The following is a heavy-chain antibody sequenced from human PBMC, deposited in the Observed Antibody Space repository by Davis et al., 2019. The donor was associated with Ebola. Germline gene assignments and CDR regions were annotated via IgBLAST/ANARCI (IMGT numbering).Heavy chain of an antibody. J-gene: IGHJ4*02. CDR1: GFTFSSYA. D-gene: IGHD1-26*01. Sequence: PGGSLRLSCAASGFTFSSYAMHWVRQAPGKGLEWVAVISYDGSNKYYADSVKGRFTISRDNSKNTLYLQMNSLRAEDTAVYYCARVGSGSYWGKNFDYWGQGTLVTVSS. V-gene: IGHV3-30*04. CDR3: ARVGSGSYWGKNFDY. CDR2: ISYDGSNK.